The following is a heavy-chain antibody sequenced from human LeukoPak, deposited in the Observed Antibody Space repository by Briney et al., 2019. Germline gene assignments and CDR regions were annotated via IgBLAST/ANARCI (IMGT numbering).Heavy chain of an antibody. Sequence: PGGSLRLSCAVSGITLSNYGMSWVRQAPGKGLVWVSRINTDGSTSYADSVKGRFTISRDNAKNTLYLQMNSLRAEDTAVYYCARDAFVGSPFDSWGQGTLVTVSS. CDR2: INTDGST. J-gene: IGHJ4*02. CDR1: GITLSNYG. CDR3: ARDAFVGSPFDS. D-gene: IGHD3-3*02. V-gene: IGHV3-74*01.